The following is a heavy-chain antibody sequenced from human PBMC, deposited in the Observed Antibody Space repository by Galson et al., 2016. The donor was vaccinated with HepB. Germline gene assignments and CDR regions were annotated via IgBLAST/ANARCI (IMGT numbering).Heavy chain of an antibody. CDR1: GYIFSSYG. CDR3: VRHCSSGSPDY. Sequence: SVKVSCKASGYIFSSYGFSWVRQAPGQGLEWMGWISGYNGNTKYAQKFQDRITMSIDTSTTTAYMEVRSLKSDDTAVYFCVRHCSSGSPDYWGQGTLVTVSS. D-gene: IGHD3-10*01. CDR2: ISGYNGNT. J-gene: IGHJ4*02. V-gene: IGHV1-18*01.